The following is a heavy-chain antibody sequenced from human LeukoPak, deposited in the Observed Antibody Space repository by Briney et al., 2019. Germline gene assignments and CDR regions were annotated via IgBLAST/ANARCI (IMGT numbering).Heavy chain of an antibody. CDR3: ARWGKSWFGELFLRYGMDV. J-gene: IGHJ6*02. V-gene: IGHV1-18*01. CDR2: ISAYNGNT. Sequence: GASVKVSCKASGYTFTSYGISWVRQAPGQGLEWMGWISAYNGNTNYAQKLQGRVTMTTDTSTSTAYMELRSLRSDDTAVYYCARWGKSWFGELFLRYGMDVWGQGTTVTVSS. D-gene: IGHD3-10*01. CDR1: GYTFTSYG.